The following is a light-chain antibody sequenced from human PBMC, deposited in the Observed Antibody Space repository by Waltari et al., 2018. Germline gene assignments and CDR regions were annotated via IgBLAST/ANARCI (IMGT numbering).Light chain of an antibody. J-gene: IGKJ5*01. V-gene: IGKV1-33*01. CDR2: DAI. CDR3: QQYDNLPIT. CDR1: QDISNY. Sequence: DIQMTQSPSSLSASVGDRVTITCQASQDISNYLNWYQQRPGKAPKLLIYDAINLESGVPSRFSGRDSGTDFTLTISGLQPEDIATYYCQQYDNLPITFGQGTRLEIK.